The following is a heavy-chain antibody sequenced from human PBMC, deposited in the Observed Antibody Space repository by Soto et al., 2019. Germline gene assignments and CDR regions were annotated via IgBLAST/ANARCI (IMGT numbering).Heavy chain of an antibody. CDR3: ARRIINLKLWFGELTPCLGVCGMDV. D-gene: IGHD3-10*01. Sequence: QVQLVESGGGVVQPGRSLRLSCAASGFTFSSYAMHWVRQAPGKGLEWVAVISYDGSNKYYADSVKGRFTISRDNSKNTLHLQMNCLRAEHTAVYYCARRIINLKLWFGELTPCLGVCGMDVWGQGTTVTVS. V-gene: IGHV3-30-3*01. J-gene: IGHJ6*02. CDR1: GFTFSSYA. CDR2: ISYDGSNK.